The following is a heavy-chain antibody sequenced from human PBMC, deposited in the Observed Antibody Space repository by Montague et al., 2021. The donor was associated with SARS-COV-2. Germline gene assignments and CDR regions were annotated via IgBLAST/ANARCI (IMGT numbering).Heavy chain of an antibody. CDR3: ARMDAGPTSYDY. CDR2: IDWDDDK. Sequence: PALVKPTQTLTLTCTFSGFSLSTSGMCVSWVRQPPGKALEWLARIDWDDDKYYSTSLKTRLTISKDTSKNQVVLTMTNMDPVDTATYYCARMDAGPTSYDYWGQGTLVTVSS. CDR1: GFSLSTSGMC. V-gene: IGHV2-70*11. J-gene: IGHJ4*02. D-gene: IGHD2-2*01.